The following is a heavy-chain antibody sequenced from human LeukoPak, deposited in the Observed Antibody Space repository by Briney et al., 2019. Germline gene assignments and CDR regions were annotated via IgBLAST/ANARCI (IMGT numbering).Heavy chain of an antibody. V-gene: IGHV3-74*01. CDR3: ARDRGSYRPDVPDY. J-gene: IGHJ4*02. Sequence: GGSLGLSCAASGFTFSSYWMHWVRQAPGKGLVWVSRINSDGSSTSYADSVKGRFTISRDNAKNTLYLQMNSLRAEDTAVYYCARDRGSYRPDVPDYWGQGTLVTVSS. CDR2: INSDGSST. D-gene: IGHD1-26*01. CDR1: GFTFSSYW.